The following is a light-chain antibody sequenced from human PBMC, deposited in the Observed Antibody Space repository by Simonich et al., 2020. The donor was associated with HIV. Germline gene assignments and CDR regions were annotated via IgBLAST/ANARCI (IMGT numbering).Light chain of an antibody. J-gene: IGKJ1*01. CDR1: QTISTW. Sequence: DIQMTQSPSTLSASVGDRVTITCRASQTISTWLAWYQQKPGKAPKLLIYKASNLESGVPSRFSGSGSGTEFTLTISSLQPEDFATYYCQQSYSTPWTFGQGTKVEIK. CDR3: QQSYSTPWT. CDR2: KAS. V-gene: IGKV1-5*03.